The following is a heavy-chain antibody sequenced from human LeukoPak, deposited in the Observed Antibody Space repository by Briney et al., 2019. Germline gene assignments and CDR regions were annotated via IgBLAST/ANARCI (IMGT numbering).Heavy chain of an antibody. CDR3: ARDQIGRLGDYYDSSGPYPLDY. CDR2: IWYDGSNK. D-gene: IGHD3-22*01. J-gene: IGHJ4*02. V-gene: IGHV3-33*01. CDR1: GFTFSSYG. Sequence: PGRSLRLSCAASGFTFSSYGMHWVRQAPGKGLEWVAVIWYDGSNKYYADSVKGRFTISRDNSKNTLYLQMNSLRAEDTAVYYCARDQIGRLGDYYDSSGPYPLDYWGQGTLVTVSS.